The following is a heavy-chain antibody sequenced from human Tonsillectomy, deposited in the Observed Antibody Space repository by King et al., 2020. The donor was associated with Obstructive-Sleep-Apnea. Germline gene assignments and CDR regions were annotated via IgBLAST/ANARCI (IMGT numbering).Heavy chain of an antibody. CDR2: ISTSGSTI. CDR1: GFAFSDYY. D-gene: IGHD1-1*01. V-gene: IGHV3-11*01. J-gene: IGHJ4*02. Sequence: VQLVESGGGLVKPGGSLRLSCAASGFAFSDYYMSWVRQAPGKGLEWVSYISTSGSTIYYADSGKGRFTISRDTAKTSLYLQMNSLRAEDTAVYYCARNDKNWYYFDYWGQGTLVTVSS. CDR3: ARNDKNWYYFDY.